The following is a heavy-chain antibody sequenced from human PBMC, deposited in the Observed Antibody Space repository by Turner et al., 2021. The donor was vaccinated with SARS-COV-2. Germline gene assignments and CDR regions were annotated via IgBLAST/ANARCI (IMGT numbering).Heavy chain of an antibody. CDR1: GFTFSSYS. CDR3: ARDDILSDNGLDI. D-gene: IGHD3-9*01. Sequence: VQLVESGGGLVQPGGSLRLSCAASGFTFSSYSMNWVRQAPGKGLEWVAVIVNDGSQQHYADSVKGRFIISRDNSKNTLFLQMNSLRAEDTALYYCARDDILSDNGLDIWGQGTMVTVSS. V-gene: IGHV3-33*08. J-gene: IGHJ3*02. CDR2: IVNDGSQQ.